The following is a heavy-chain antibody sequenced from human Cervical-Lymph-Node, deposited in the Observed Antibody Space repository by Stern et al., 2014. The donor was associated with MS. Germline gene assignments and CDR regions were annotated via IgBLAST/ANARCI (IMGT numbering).Heavy chain of an antibody. V-gene: IGHV1-69*06. CDR1: GDTFKNKA. Sequence: VQLEESGAEVKKPGSSVKVSCKASGDTFKNKAITWVRQVPGQGLEWIGRMIPSIGSTNYIPKLKDRFRVTADRAATTAHMELSNLKSDDTAVYYCASGGYHYGSGPDYWGQGTVVIVSS. D-gene: IGHD3-10*01. J-gene: IGHJ4*02. CDR2: MIPSIGST. CDR3: ASGGYHYGSGPDY.